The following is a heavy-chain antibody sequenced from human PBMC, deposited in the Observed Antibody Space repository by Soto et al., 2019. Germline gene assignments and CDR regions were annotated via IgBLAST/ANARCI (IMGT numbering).Heavy chain of an antibody. D-gene: IGHD6-19*01. CDR1: GFNFEEYG. V-gene: IGHV3-20*04. CDR3: ARGDIAVAVSSDY. Sequence: EVHLVESGGRMVRPGESLRLSCAASGFNFEEYGMTWVRQAPGKGLEWVAGSNWDGDDTGYADSVQGRFTISRDNAKKFRYLQMNSLRFEDTALYYCARGDIAVAVSSDYWGQGTLVTVSS. J-gene: IGHJ4*02. CDR2: SNWDGDDT.